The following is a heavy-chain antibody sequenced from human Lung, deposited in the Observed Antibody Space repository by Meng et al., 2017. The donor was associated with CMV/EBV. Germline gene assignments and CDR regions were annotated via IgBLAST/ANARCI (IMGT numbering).Heavy chain of an antibody. J-gene: IGHJ4*02. Sequence: GGSXRLXXAASGFIFSSYGMHWVRQAPGKGLEWVAVIWYDGSNKYYADSVKGRFTISRDNSKNTLYLQMNSLRAEDTAVYYCAKDLFDFWSGYVGTFDYLGQGXLVTVSS. CDR3: AKDLFDFWSGYVGTFDY. CDR2: IWYDGSNK. V-gene: IGHV3-33*06. CDR1: GFIFSSYG. D-gene: IGHD3-3*01.